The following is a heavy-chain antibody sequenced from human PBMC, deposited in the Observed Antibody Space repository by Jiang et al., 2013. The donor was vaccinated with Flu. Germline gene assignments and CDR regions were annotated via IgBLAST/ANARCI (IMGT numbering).Heavy chain of an antibody. V-gene: IGHV3-21*01. CDR1: GFTFSSYS. CDR3: ARDPESSSWYWYFDL. J-gene: IGHJ2*01. D-gene: IGHD6-13*01. CDR2: ISSSSSYI. Sequence: GGPLRLSCAASGFTFSSYSMNWVRQAPGKGLEWVSSISSSSSYIYYADSVKGRFTISRDNAKNSLYLQMNSLRAEDTAVYYCARDPESSSWYWYFDLWGRGTLVTVSS.